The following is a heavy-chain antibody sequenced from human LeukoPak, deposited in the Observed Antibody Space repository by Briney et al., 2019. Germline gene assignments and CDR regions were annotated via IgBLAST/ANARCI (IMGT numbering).Heavy chain of an antibody. D-gene: IGHD2-2*01. Sequence: GASVKVSCKVSGYTLTELSMHWVRQAPGKGLEWMGGFDPEDGETIYAQKFQGRVTMTEDTSTDTAYMEPSSLRSEDTAVYYCATDIYQLLLIGGYIWGQGTMVTVSS. CDR2: FDPEDGET. CDR1: GYTLTELS. J-gene: IGHJ3*02. CDR3: ATDIYQLLLIGGYI. V-gene: IGHV1-24*01.